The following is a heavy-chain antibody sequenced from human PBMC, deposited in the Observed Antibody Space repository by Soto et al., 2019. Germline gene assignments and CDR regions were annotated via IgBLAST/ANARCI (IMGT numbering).Heavy chain of an antibody. CDR2: IYYSGST. CDR1: GGSISSSSYY. D-gene: IGHD4-17*01. CDR3: ASSYGDYVSY. V-gene: IGHV4-39*01. J-gene: IGHJ4*02. Sequence: QLQLQESGPGLVKPSETLSLTCTVSGGSISSSSYYWGWIRQPPGKGLEWIGGIYYSGSTYYNPSLKSRVTISVDTSENQFSLKLSSVTAADTAVYYCASSYGDYVSYWGQGTLVTVSS.